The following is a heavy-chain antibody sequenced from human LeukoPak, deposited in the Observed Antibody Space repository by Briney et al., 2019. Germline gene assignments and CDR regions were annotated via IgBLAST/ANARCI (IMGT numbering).Heavy chain of an antibody. Sequence: GGSLRLSCAASGFTFGPYTMNWVRQAPGKGLEWVSYISSSSDTIYYADSVKGRFTISRDNSKNTLYLQMNSLRAEDTAVYYCARDRDRLAVAGTWFDPWGQGTLVTVSS. CDR3: ARDRDRLAVAGTWFDP. V-gene: IGHV3-48*01. D-gene: IGHD6-19*01. J-gene: IGHJ5*02. CDR1: GFTFGPYT. CDR2: ISSSSDTI.